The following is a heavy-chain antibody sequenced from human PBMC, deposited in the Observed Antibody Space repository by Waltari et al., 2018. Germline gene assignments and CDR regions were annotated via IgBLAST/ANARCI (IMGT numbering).Heavy chain of an antibody. Sequence: QLVESGGGLVQPGGSLRLSCVDSGFTLSSYQMVWLRQAPGKGVELFSYINNIGSLLYYADSVKGRFTVSRDNAKNSLFLQMNSLRVDDSAGYFCARYYGEYGLDSWGQGTLVTVSS. CDR3: ARYYGEYGLDS. V-gene: IGHV3-48*03. CDR2: INNIGSLL. J-gene: IGHJ4*02. CDR1: GFTLSSYQ. D-gene: IGHD3-16*01.